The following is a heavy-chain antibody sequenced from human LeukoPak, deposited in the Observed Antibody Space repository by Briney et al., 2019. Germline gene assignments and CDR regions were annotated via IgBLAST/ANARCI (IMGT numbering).Heavy chain of an antibody. D-gene: IGHD2-21*01. CDR3: AKGGLWWSQREDAFDI. CDR1: GFTFSSYG. CDR2: ISYDGSNK. V-gene: IGHV3-30*18. Sequence: QSGGSLRLSCAASGFTFSSYGMHWVRQAPGKGLEWVAVISYDGSNKYYADSVKGRFTISRDNSKNTLYLQMNSLRAEDTAVYYCAKGGLWWSQREDAFDIWGQGTMVTVSS. J-gene: IGHJ3*02.